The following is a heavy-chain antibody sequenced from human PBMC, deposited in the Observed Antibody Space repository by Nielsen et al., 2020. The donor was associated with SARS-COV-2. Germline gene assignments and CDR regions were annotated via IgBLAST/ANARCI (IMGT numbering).Heavy chain of an antibody. D-gene: IGHD3-22*01. J-gene: IGHJ4*02. Sequence: GESLKISCAASAVTFRNYAMHWVRQAPGKGLEWVAVVSYDGSNKYYADSVKGRFTISRDNSKNTLYLQMNSLRAEDTAVYYCAKDRYDSSGYYPGYWGQGTLVTVSS. CDR3: AKDRYDSSGYYPGY. CDR1: AVTFRNYA. CDR2: VSYDGSNK. V-gene: IGHV3-30-3*01.